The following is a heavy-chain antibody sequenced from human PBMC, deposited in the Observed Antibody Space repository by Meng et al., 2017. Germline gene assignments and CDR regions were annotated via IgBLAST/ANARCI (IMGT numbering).Heavy chain of an antibody. J-gene: IGHJ3*02. V-gene: IGHV4-59*01. CDR3: ARLYYYDSSGYYGERDAFDI. CDR1: GGSISSYY. D-gene: IGHD3-22*01. Sequence: SETLSLTCTVSGGSISSYYWSWIRQPPGKGLEWIGYIYYSGSTNYNPSLKSRVTISVDTSKNQFSLKLSSVTAADMAVYYCARLYYYDSSGYYGERDAFDIWGQGTMVTVSS. CDR2: IYYSGST.